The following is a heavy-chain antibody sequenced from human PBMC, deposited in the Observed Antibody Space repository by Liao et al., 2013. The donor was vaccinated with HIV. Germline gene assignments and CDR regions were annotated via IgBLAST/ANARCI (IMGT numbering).Heavy chain of an antibody. J-gene: IGHJ4*02. D-gene: IGHD2-2*02. CDR1: GGSFSGFY. V-gene: IGHV4-34*02. Sequence: QVQLQQWGAGLLKPSETLSLTCAVYGGSFSGFYWTWIRQSPGKGLEWIGETNDSGNTIYTPSLKSRLIISADTSKNQFSLRLGSVTTADTAVYYCARGRVVPAAIRAKYFDFWGQGNLVTVSS. CDR2: TNDSGNT. CDR3: ARGRVVPAAIRAKYFDF.